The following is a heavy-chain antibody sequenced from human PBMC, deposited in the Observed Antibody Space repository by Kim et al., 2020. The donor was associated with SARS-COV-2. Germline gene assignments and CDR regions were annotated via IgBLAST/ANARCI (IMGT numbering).Heavy chain of an antibody. J-gene: IGHJ5*02. V-gene: IGHV1-46*01. Sequence: ASVKVSCKASGYTFTSYYMHWVRQAPGQGLEWMGMINPSGGSTNYAQKFQGRVTMTRDTSTSTVYMELSSLRSEDTAVYYCARDPRGRIAAAVHPFDPWGQGTLVTVSS. CDR3: ARDPRGRIAAAVHPFDP. CDR1: GYTFTSYY. CDR2: INPSGGST. D-gene: IGHD6-13*01.